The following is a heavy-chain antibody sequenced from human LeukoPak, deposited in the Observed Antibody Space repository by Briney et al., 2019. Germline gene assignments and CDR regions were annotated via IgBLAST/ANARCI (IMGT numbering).Heavy chain of an antibody. CDR2: VIPILGTT. V-gene: IGHV1-69*05. J-gene: IGHJ4*02. Sequence: SVKVSCKASGTTFSRSAISWVRQAPGQGLEWMGGVIPILGTTNYAQKFRDRVSITTDESTSTAYMEVTSLRSVDTAAYYCARDDGSATMGFDSWGQGTLVSVSS. CDR3: ARDDGSATMGFDS. CDR1: GTTFSRSA. D-gene: IGHD1-26*01.